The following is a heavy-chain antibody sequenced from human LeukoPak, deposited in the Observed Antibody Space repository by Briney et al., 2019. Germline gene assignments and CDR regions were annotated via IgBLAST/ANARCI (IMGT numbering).Heavy chain of an antibody. V-gene: IGHV1-69*05. Sequence: SLKVSCKASGGTFSSYAISWVRQAPEQGLEWMGGIIPIFGTANYAQKFQGRVTITTDESTSTAYMELSSLRSEDTAVYYCAREPGIAAAGTAYYFDYWGQGTLVTVSS. CDR2: IIPIFGTA. CDR3: AREPGIAAAGTAYYFDY. CDR1: GGTFSSYA. D-gene: IGHD6-13*01. J-gene: IGHJ4*02.